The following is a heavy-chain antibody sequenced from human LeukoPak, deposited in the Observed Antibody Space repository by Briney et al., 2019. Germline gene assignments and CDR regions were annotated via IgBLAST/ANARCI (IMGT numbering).Heavy chain of an antibody. D-gene: IGHD1-14*01. CDR2: MNPNSGNT. CDR1: GYTFTGYY. J-gene: IGHJ6*02. Sequence: GASVKVSCKASGYTFTGYYMHWVRQAPGQGLEWMGWMNPNSGNTGYAQKFQGRVTMTRNTSISTAYMELSSLRSEDTAVYYCARDRAVGYGMDVWGQGTTVTVSS. CDR3: ARDRAVGYGMDV. V-gene: IGHV1-8*02.